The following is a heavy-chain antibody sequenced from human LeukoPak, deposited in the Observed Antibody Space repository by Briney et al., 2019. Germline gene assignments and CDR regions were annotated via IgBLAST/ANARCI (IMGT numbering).Heavy chain of an antibody. CDR3: ARRFSNSFDY. Sequence: SGPTLVNPTQTLTLTCTFSGFSLSTSGVGVGWIRQPPGKALEWLAVIYWDDDKSYSPSLKSRLTITKDTSKNQVVLTMTNMDPVDTATYFCARRFSNSFDYWGQGTLVTVSS. CDR2: IYWDDDK. V-gene: IGHV2-5*02. J-gene: IGHJ4*02. CDR1: GFSLSTSGVG. D-gene: IGHD3-3*01.